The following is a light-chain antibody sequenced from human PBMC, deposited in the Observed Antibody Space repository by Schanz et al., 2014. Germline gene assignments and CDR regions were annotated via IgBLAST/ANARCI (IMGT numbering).Light chain of an antibody. J-gene: IGKJ1*01. CDR1: QGINNY. Sequence: DIQMTQSPSSLSASVGDRVTLTCRASQGINNYLAWYQQKPGKVPKLLIYAASTLQSGVPSRFSGSGSGTDFTLTISSLQPDDFATYYCQQYNSYSPWTFGQGTKVEIK. V-gene: IGKV1-27*01. CDR3: QQYNSYSPWT. CDR2: AAS.